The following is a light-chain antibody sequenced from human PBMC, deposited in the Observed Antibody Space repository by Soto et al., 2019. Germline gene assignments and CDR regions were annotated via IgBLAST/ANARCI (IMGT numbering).Light chain of an antibody. CDR1: QTISRW. CDR2: AAS. J-gene: IGKJ5*01. V-gene: IGKV1-5*01. Sequence: DIRMTQSPSTLSASVGDRVTITCRASQTISRWLAWYQQKPGKAPKLLIYAASSLQSGVPSRFSGSASGTDFTLTISSLQPEDFATYYCQQGITFGQGTRLEI. CDR3: QQGIT.